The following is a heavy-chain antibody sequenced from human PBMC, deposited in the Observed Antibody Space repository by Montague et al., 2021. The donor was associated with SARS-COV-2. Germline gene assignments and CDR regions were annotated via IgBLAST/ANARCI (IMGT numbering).Heavy chain of an antibody. Sequence: CAISGDSVSSNIAAWNWIRQSPSRGLEWLGRTYYRSKWYNDYAVSVRSRITISPDTSKNQFSLQLNSVTPEDTAAYYCTRERGPGRTTWHYFDYWGQGTLVTVSS. J-gene: IGHJ4*02. CDR3: TRERGPGRTTWHYFDY. CDR2: TYYRSKWYN. CDR1: GDSVSSNIAA. D-gene: IGHD1-14*01. V-gene: IGHV6-1*01.